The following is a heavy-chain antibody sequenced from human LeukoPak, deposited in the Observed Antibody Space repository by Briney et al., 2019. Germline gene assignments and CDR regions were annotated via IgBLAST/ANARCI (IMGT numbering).Heavy chain of an antibody. D-gene: IGHD6-13*01. CDR1: GFTFSDFW. CDR3: ARDGTAPGLYFDW. J-gene: IGHJ4*03. V-gene: IGHV3-7*01. CDR2: INQNGGEN. Sequence: GGSLRLSCAVSGFTFSDFWMNWVRQAPGKELEWVASINQNGGENYYVDSVKGRFTVSRDNPRNSLYLQMSSLRAEDTAVYYCARDGTAPGLYFDWWGQGALVTVSS.